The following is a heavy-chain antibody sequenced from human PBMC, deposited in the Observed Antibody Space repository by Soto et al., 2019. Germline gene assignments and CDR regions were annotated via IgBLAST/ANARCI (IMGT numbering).Heavy chain of an antibody. CDR2: ITVGSSHI. CDR1: GFPFSAYN. V-gene: IGHV3-21*01. D-gene: IGHD3-16*01. CDR3: SRSPEVGVRGAY. Sequence: GGSLRLSCTGSGFPFSAYNINWVRQAPGKGLEWVSSITVGSSHIYQPNSMKGRFTISRDDAKNSVYLQIDSLRDEDTALYYCSRSPEVGVRGAYWGQGTLVTVS. J-gene: IGHJ4*02.